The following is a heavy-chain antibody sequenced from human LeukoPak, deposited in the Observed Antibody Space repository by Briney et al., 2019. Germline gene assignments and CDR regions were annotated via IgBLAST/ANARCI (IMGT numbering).Heavy chain of an antibody. J-gene: IGHJ4*02. CDR3: ARDNDWAFDY. D-gene: IGHD3-9*01. V-gene: IGHV3-48*02. CDR1: GFPFSSYV. Sequence: GGSLRLSCAASGFPFSSYVMSWVRQAPGKGLEWVSYINHNGETIYYPDFVKGRFTISRDNAKNSLYLQMNSLRDEDTAVYYCARDNDWAFDYWGQGTLATVSS. CDR2: INHNGETI.